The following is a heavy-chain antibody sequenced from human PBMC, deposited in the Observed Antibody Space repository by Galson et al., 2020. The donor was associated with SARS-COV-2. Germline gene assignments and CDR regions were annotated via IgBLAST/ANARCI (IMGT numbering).Heavy chain of an antibody. Sequence: SETLSLTCTVSGDSISTSHYFWAWIRQPPGKGLEWIGSVHSRGSTYNNPSLKSRVTIFVDTARSQFFLRLSSVTAADTALYYCARPRRDTNFMDFDSWGQGTLVTVSS. CDR1: GDSISTSHYF. J-gene: IGHJ4*02. V-gene: IGHV4-39*01. D-gene: IGHD4-4*01. CDR2: VHSRGST. CDR3: ARPRRDTNFMDFDS.